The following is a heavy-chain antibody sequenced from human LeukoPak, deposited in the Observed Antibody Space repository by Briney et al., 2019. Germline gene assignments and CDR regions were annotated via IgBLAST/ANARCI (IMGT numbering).Heavy chain of an antibody. Sequence: GGSLRLSCAASGLSFSNYAMSWVRQAPARGPEWVSSISGGGETFYADSVKGRFTLSRDDSRNTVYLQLNNLRVEDTAIYYCAKANWVSNADAVWWGQGTQVTVSS. CDR1: GLSFSNYA. D-gene: IGHD1-1*01. CDR3: AKANWVSNADAVW. CDR2: ISGGGET. V-gene: IGHV3-23*01. J-gene: IGHJ4*02.